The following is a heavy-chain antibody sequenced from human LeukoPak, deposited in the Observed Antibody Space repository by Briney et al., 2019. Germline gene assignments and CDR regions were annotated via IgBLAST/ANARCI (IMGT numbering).Heavy chain of an antibody. Sequence: SGTLSLTCAVSGGSISSSNWWSWDRQPPGKGLEWIGEIYHSGSTNYNPSLKSRVTISVDKSKNQFSLKLTSVTAADTAVYYCARTSNYWSPYFDYWGQGALVTVSS. CDR3: ARTSNYWSPYFDY. CDR1: GGSISSSNW. D-gene: IGHD1-1*01. CDR2: IYHSGST. V-gene: IGHV4-4*02. J-gene: IGHJ4*02.